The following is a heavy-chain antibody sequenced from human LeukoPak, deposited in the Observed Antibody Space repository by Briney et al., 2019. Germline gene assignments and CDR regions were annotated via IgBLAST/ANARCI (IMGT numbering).Heavy chain of an antibody. CDR2: ISYDGSNE. J-gene: IGHJ4*02. CDR3: ARGNYYGQDY. CDR1: GFIFSTYG. D-gene: IGHD3-10*01. Sequence: GGSLRLSCAASGFIFSTYGMHWVRQAPGKGLEWVAVISYDGSNEYYADSVKGRFTISRDNAKNTLYLQMNSLRAEDTAVYYCARGNYYGQDYWGQGTLVTVSS. V-gene: IGHV3-30*03.